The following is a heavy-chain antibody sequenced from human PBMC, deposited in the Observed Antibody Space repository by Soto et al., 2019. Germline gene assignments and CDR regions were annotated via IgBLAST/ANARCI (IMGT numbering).Heavy chain of an antibody. CDR1: GFSPNPSGVG. Sequence: QITLKESGPTLVKPTQTLTLTCTFSGFSPNPSGVGVGWIRQPPRKALEWLALIYWDDDERYSPSLKSRLTISKATSKHQVVLTMTDMDPVDTATYYCAHKIGLNTWFDPWGQGTLVTVSS. V-gene: IGHV2-5*02. D-gene: IGHD2-21*01. CDR3: AHKIGLNTWFDP. J-gene: IGHJ5*02. CDR2: IYWDDDE.